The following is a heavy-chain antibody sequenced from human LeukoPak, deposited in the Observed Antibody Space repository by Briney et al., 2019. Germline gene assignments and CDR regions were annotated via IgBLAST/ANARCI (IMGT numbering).Heavy chain of an antibody. CDR3: ANSYCGGDCYGDYYYYYGMDV. CDR2: IIPIFGTA. J-gene: IGHJ6*02. V-gene: IGHV1-69*13. D-gene: IGHD2-21*02. Sequence: VASVKVSCKASGGTFRSYAISWVRQAPGQGLAWMGGIIPIFGTANYAQKFQGRVTITADESTSTAYMELSSLRSEDTAVYYCANSYCGGDCYGDYYYYYGMDVWGQGTTVTVSS. CDR1: GGTFRSYA.